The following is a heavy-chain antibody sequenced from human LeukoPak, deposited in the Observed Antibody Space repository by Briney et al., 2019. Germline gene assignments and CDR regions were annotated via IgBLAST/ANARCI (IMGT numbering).Heavy chain of an antibody. J-gene: IGHJ4*02. Sequence: GGSLRLSCAASGFTFSDYYMSWIRQAPGKGLEWVANIKQDGSDGFYVDSVKGRFTISRDNADNSLYLQMNSLRAEDTAVYYCARDRRPSIYRGLDSWGQGTVVTVSS. D-gene: IGHD5/OR15-5a*01. V-gene: IGHV3-7*01. CDR1: GFTFSDYY. CDR3: ARDRRPSIYRGLDS. CDR2: IKQDGSDG.